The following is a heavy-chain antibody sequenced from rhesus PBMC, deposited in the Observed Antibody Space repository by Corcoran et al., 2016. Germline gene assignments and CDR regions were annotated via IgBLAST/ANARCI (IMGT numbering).Heavy chain of an antibody. J-gene: IGHJ5-1*01. D-gene: IGHD1-26*01. V-gene: IGHV3-118*01. CDR2: VRSQSNNYET. Sequence: EVQLVESGGGLVQPGGSLSLSCAASGFTFSSSAMHLVSQAPGKGREWAGRVRSQSNNYETGYAASVKGSFTISRYDSKNTAYLQMNSLKTEDTAVYYCARGGPSTGFDVWGPGVLVTVSS. CDR3: ARGGPSTGFDV. CDR1: GFTFSSSA.